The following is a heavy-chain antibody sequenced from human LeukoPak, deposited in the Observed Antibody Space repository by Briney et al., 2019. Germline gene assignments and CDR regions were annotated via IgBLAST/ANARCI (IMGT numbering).Heavy chain of an antibody. CDR1: GFRFSSYV. CDR2: ITPDGGTT. Sequence: GGSLRLSCAASGFRFSSYVMHWVRQAPGGGLEYVSAITPDGGTTYYANSVKGRFTLSRDNSKNTLYLRMGSLRAENMAVYYCARALDGGYYGSWGQGTLVIVSP. CDR3: ARALDGGYYGS. J-gene: IGHJ4*02. V-gene: IGHV3-64*01. D-gene: IGHD4-23*01.